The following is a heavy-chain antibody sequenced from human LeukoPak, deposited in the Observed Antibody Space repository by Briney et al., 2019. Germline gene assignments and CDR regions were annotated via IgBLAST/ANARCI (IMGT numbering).Heavy chain of an antibody. J-gene: IGHJ4*02. V-gene: IGHV4-34*01. CDR3: ARDRGSYSDY. Sequence: PSETLSLTCAVYGGCFSGYYWSWIRQPPGKGLEWIGEINHSGSTNYNPSLKSRVTISVDTSKNQFSLKLSSVTAADTAVYYCARDRGSYSDYWGQGTLVTVSS. CDR2: INHSGST. D-gene: IGHD3-16*01. CDR1: GGCFSGYY.